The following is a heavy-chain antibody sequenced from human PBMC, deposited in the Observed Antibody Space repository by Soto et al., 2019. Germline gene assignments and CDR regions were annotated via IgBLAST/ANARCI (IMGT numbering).Heavy chain of an antibody. Sequence: EVQLVESGGGLVQPGGSLRLSCAASGFTFSSYSMNWVRQAPGKGLEWVSYISSSSSTIYYADSVKGRFTISRDNAKKSLYLQMNSLRAEDTAVYYCARAAITMVRGVYYYYYMDVWGKGTPVTVSS. J-gene: IGHJ6*03. CDR2: ISSSSSTI. CDR1: GFTFSSYS. D-gene: IGHD3-10*01. CDR3: ARAAITMVRGVYYYYYMDV. V-gene: IGHV3-48*01.